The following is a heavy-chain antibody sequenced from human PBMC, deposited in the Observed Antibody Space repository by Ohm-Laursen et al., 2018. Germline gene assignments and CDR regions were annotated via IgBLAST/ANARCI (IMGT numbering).Heavy chain of an antibody. CDR3: ATWTYSNWAFDY. Sequence: SETLSLTCPVSGGSISSYYWSWIRQTPGKGLEWIGHIYYSGITNYNPSLKSRVTISIDTSKNQFSLKLGSVTAADTAVYYCATWTYSNWAFDYWGRGTLVTVSS. D-gene: IGHD6-13*01. CDR2: IYYSGIT. CDR1: GGSISSYY. V-gene: IGHV4-59*01. J-gene: IGHJ4*02.